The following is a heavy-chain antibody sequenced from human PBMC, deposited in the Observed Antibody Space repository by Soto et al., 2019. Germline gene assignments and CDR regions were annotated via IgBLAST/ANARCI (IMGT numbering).Heavy chain of an antibody. V-gene: IGHV5-51*01. CDR1: GYSFTSYW. J-gene: IGHJ3*02. D-gene: IGHD2-8*01. CDR2: IYPGDSDT. Sequence: GESLKISCKGSGYSFTSYWIGWVRQMPGKGLEWMGIIYPGDSDTRYSPSFQGQVTISADKSISTAYLQWSSLKASDTAMYYCARPYSARYCTNGVCYRDAFDIWGQGTMVTVSS. CDR3: ARPYSARYCTNGVCYRDAFDI.